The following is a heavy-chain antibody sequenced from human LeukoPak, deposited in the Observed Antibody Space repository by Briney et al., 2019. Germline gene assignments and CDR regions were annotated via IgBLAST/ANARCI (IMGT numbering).Heavy chain of an antibody. V-gene: IGHV1-18*01. D-gene: IGHD3-3*01. CDR1: GYTFTSHG. Sequence: ASVKVSCKASGYTFTSHGISWVRQAPGQGLEWMGWIRPYDDNTNYAQKLQGRVTMTTDTSTSTAYMELRSLRSDDTAVYFCARGPYDFWSGSPRSFDLWGQGTLVTVSS. CDR3: ARGPYDFWSGSPRSFDL. J-gene: IGHJ5*02. CDR2: IRPYDDNT.